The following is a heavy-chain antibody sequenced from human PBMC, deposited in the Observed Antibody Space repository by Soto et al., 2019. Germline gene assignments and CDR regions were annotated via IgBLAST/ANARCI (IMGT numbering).Heavy chain of an antibody. CDR1: GFTFSSYG. CDR3: ARAAPVYYYYYGMDV. CDR2: IWYDGSNK. V-gene: IGHV3-33*01. J-gene: IGHJ6*02. Sequence: QVQLVESGGGVVQPGRSLRLSCAASGFTFSSYGMHWVRQAPGKGLEWVAVIWYDGSNKYYADSVKGRFTISRDNSKNTLYLQMNSLRAEDTAVYYCARAAPVYYYYYGMDVWGQGTTVTVFS.